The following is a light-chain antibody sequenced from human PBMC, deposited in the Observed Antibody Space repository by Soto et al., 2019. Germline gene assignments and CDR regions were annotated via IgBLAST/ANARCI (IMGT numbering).Light chain of an antibody. CDR3: MQCTHWPPT. J-gene: IGKJ1*01. V-gene: IGKV2-30*01. CDR1: QSLVYSDGNTF. Sequence: DVVMTQSPLSLPVTLGQPASISCRSSQSLVYSDGNTFLNWFQQRPGESPRRLIYKVSNRDSGVADRCSGSRSGTDYILIISRVEDQDVRVYYYCMQCTHWPPTFGQGTKVEIK. CDR2: KVS.